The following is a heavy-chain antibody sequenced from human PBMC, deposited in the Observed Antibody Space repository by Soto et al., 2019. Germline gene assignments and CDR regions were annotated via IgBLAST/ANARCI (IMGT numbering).Heavy chain of an antibody. CDR2: IRAYNGNT. J-gene: IGHJ6*02. Sequence: QVQLVQSGAEVKKPGASVKVSCKASGYTFTSYGISWVRQAPGQGLEWMGWIRAYNGNTNYAQKLKGRVTMTTDTSTSTVYMELRSLKSDYTAVYYCARELPTMDVLGQGTTVTVSS. CDR1: GYTFTSYG. V-gene: IGHV1-18*01. D-gene: IGHD2-15*01. CDR3: ARELPTMDV.